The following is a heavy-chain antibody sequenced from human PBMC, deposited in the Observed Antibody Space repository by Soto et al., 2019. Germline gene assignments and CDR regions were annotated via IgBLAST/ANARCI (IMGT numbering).Heavy chain of an antibody. CDR1: GYTFTSLG. V-gene: IGHV1-18*01. CDR2: ISAYNGNT. Sequence: ASVKVSCKASGYTFTSLGIGWVRQAPGQGLEWMGWISAYNGNTNYAQKLQGRVTMTTDTSTTTAYMEVRSLRSDDTAVYYCATVAYSSGLGHWGQGTLFTVSS. CDR3: ATVAYSSGLGH. J-gene: IGHJ4*02. D-gene: IGHD6-19*01.